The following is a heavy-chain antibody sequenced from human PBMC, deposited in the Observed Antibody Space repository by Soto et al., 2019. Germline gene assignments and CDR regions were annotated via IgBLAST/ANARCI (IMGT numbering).Heavy chain of an antibody. CDR1: GFTFSSYG. J-gene: IGHJ5*02. Sequence: PGGSLRLSCAASGFTFSSYGMHWVRQAPGKGLEWVAVISYDGSNKYYADSVKGRFTISRDNSKNTLYLQMNSLRAEDTAVYYYAKDSIVGAMSLNWFDPGGQGTLVTVSS. CDR2: ISYDGSNK. V-gene: IGHV3-30*18. CDR3: AKDSIVGAMSLNWFDP. D-gene: IGHD1-26*01.